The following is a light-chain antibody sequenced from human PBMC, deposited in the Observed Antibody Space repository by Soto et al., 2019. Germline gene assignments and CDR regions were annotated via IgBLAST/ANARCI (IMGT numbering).Light chain of an antibody. CDR1: SSDIGGYNY. Sequence: QSALTQPASVSGSPGQSITISCTGTSSDIGGYNYVSWYQQHPGKAPKLMIYEVSNRPSGVSNRFSGSKSGNTASLTIAGLQADDEADYYCSSDTSSSTLVFGRGTKLTVL. V-gene: IGLV2-14*01. CDR2: EVS. CDR3: SSDTSSSTLV. J-gene: IGLJ3*02.